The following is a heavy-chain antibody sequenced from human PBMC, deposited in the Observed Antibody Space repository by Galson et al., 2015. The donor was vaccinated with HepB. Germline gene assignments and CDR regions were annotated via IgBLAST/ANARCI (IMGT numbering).Heavy chain of an antibody. CDR2: ISSSSSYI. D-gene: IGHD6-19*01. Sequence: SLRLSCAASGFTFSSYSMNWVRQAPGKGLEWVSSISSSSSYIYYADSVKGRFTISRDNAKNSLYLQMNSLRAEDTAVYYCARLQGGYSSGRPPYWGQGTLVTVSS. J-gene: IGHJ4*02. CDR3: ARLQGGYSSGRPPY. CDR1: GFTFSSYS. V-gene: IGHV3-21*01.